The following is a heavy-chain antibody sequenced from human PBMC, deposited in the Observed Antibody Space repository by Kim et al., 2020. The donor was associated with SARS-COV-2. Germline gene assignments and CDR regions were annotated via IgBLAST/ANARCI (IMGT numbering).Heavy chain of an antibody. CDR3: ARDRGSYYYGSGRTLYYYGMDV. CDR1: GGSISSYY. V-gene: IGHV4-59*01. Sequence: SETLSLTCTVSGGSISSYYWSWIRQPPGKGLEWIGYIYYSGSTNYNPSLKSRVTISVDTSKNQFSLKLSSVTAADTAVYYCARDRGSYYYGSGRTLYYYGMDVWGQGTTVTVSS. CDR2: IYYSGST. D-gene: IGHD3-10*01. J-gene: IGHJ6*02.